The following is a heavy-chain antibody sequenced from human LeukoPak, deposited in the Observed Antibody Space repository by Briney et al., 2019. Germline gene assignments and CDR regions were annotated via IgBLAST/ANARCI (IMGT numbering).Heavy chain of an antibody. D-gene: IGHD2-2*02. J-gene: IGHJ4*02. Sequence: GESLKISCKGSGYSFRNYWVAWVRQMPGKGLKWMGIIYPGDSDTRYSPSFQGQVTISADKSISTAYLQWSSLKASDTAMYYCTRNYCSSASCYSPFDYWGQGTLVTVSS. V-gene: IGHV5-51*01. CDR3: TRNYCSSASCYSPFDY. CDR2: IYPGDSDT. CDR1: GYSFRNYW.